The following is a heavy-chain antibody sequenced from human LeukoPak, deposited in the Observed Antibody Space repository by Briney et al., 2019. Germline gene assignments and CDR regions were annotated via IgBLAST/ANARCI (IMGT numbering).Heavy chain of an antibody. J-gene: IGHJ4*02. CDR1: GGTFSSYA. D-gene: IGHD6-13*01. V-gene: IGHV1-69*05. Sequence: GSSVKVSCKASGGTFSSYAISWVRQAPGQGLEWMGGIIPIFGTANYAQKFQGRVTITTDESTSTAYMELRSLRSDDTAVYYCARVFLAAAGPGEGDYWGQGTLVTVSS. CDR3: ARVFLAAAGPGEGDY. CDR2: IIPIFGTA.